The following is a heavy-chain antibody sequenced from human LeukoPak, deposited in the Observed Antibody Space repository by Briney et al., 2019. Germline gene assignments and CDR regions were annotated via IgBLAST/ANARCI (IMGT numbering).Heavy chain of an antibody. CDR2: ISGDGGRT. J-gene: IGHJ4*02. V-gene: IGHV3-43*02. D-gene: IGHD4/OR15-4a*01. Sequence: GGSLRLSCTASGFTFSSYEMNWVRQAPGKGLEWVSLISGDGGRTYYGDSVKGRFTISRDNSKNSLYLQMNSLRLEDTAVYYCAKDRPVLSYWGQGTLVTVSS. CDR1: GFTFSSYE. CDR3: AKDRPVLSY.